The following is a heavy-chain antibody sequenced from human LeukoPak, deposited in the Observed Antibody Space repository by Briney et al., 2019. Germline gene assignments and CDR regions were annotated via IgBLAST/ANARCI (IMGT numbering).Heavy chain of an antibody. J-gene: IGHJ3*02. CDR2: IIPIFGTA. D-gene: IGHD2-15*01. Sequence: SVKVSCKASGGTFSSYAISWVRQAPGQGLEWMGRIIPIFGTANYAQKFQGRVTITTDESTSTAYMELSCLRSEDTAVYYCAREGLGYCSGGSCYSLAFDIWGQGTMVTVSS. V-gene: IGHV1-69*05. CDR3: AREGLGYCSGGSCYSLAFDI. CDR1: GGTFSSYA.